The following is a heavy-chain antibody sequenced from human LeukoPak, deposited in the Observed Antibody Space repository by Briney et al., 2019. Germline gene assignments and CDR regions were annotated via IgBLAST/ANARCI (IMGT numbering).Heavy chain of an antibody. J-gene: IGHJ4*02. Sequence: PGGSLRLSCAASGFTFSSYWMHWVRQAPGKGLVWVSRIKSDGTSTTYADSVKGRFTISRDSAKNTLYLHMNSLRDEDTAVYYCARGTGYGVFDSWGQGTLVTVSS. D-gene: IGHD4/OR15-4a*01. CDR3: ARGTGYGVFDS. CDR2: IKSDGTST. V-gene: IGHV3-74*01. CDR1: GFTFSSYW.